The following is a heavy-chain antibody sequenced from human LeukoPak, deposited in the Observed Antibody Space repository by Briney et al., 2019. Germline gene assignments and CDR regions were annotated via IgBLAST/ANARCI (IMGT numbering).Heavy chain of an antibody. D-gene: IGHD6-19*01. J-gene: IGHJ5*02. CDR1: GFTFRSYG. CDR2: ISGSGGST. Sequence: GSLRLFCAAFGFTFRSYGIGLVRQAPGEGVGVVSGISGSGGSTYYADSVKGRFTISKDNSKNTLYLLMNSLRAEDTAVYYCARDQYSSGNWFDPWGQGTLVTVSS. CDR3: ARDQYSSGNWFDP. V-gene: IGHV3-23*01.